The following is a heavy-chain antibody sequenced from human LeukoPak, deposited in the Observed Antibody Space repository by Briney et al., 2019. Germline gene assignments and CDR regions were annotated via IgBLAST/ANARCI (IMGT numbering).Heavy chain of an antibody. Sequence: GGSLRLSCETSGFTFNHYAMNWVRQAPGKGLEWVSSVSGGGAAYYADSVEGRFTISRDSSQNTVFLQMNSLRAEDAAVYFCASGWSSVSYYFQYWGQGTLVTVSS. CDR2: VSGGGAA. D-gene: IGHD5/OR15-5a*01. J-gene: IGHJ4*02. CDR1: GFTFNHYA. CDR3: ASGWSSVSYYFQY. V-gene: IGHV3-23*01.